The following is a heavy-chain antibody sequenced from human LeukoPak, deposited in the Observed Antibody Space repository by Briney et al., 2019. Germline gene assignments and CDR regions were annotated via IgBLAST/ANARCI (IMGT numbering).Heavy chain of an antibody. CDR3: ARDASQFTYGYAPDYFDF. D-gene: IGHD5-18*01. CDR2: IIPMLDRP. Sequence: GASVKVSCKASGGMPDTYAVSWVRQAPGQGLEWMGKIIPMLDRPHFAQKFQGRVTITTDKFSSTVYMELYSLRSEDTAIYYYARDASQFTYGYAPDYFDFWGPGTLVTVSS. V-gene: IGHV1-69*04. J-gene: IGHJ4*02. CDR1: GGMPDTYA.